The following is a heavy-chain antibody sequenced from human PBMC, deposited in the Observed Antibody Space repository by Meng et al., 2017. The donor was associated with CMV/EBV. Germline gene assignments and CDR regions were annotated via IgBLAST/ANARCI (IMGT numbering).Heavy chain of an antibody. D-gene: IGHD5-18*01. Sequence: SVKVSCKASGGTFSSYAISWVRQAPGQGLEWMGGIIPILGIANYAQKFQGRVTITADKSTSTAYMELSSLRSEDTAVYYCATGYSPEWYYYGMDVWGQGTTVTV. CDR1: GGTFSSYA. CDR3: ATGYSPEWYYYGMDV. J-gene: IGHJ6*02. CDR2: IIPILGIA. V-gene: IGHV1-69*10.